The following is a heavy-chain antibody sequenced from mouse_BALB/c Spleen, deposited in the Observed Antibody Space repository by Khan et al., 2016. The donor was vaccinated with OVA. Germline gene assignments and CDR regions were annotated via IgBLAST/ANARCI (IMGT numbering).Heavy chain of an antibody. CDR3: ARSYDGAWFAY. V-gene: IGHV1-77*01. J-gene: IGHJ3*01. Sequence: QVQLQQSGPELVKPGASAKMSCKVSGYTFTDYVISWVKQRTGQGLEWIGEIYPGSGSTYYNEKFKGKATLTADKSSNTVNMQVSSLTSEDSAVFFCARSYDGAWFAYWGQGTLVTVSA. D-gene: IGHD1-1*01. CDR2: IYPGSGST. CDR1: GYTFTDYV.